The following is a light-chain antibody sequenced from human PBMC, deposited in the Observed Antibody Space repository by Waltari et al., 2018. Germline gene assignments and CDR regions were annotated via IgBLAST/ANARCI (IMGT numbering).Light chain of an antibody. CDR3: YSSDSTGLRV. V-gene: IGLV3-10*01. J-gene: IGLJ1*01. CDR1: ALPRKY. CDR2: EDT. Sequence: SYELTQPPSVSVSPGQTARITCSGHALPRKYAYWFQQKSGQAPRRVIYEDTKRPSGSPGRFAGSSSGTGATLTISGAQVDDEADYYCYSSDSTGLRVFGGGTTVVVL.